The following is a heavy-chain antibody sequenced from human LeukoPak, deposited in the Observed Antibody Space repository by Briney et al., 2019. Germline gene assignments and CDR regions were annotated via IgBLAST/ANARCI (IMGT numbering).Heavy chain of an antibody. J-gene: IGHJ6*02. CDR2: IYYSGST. V-gene: IGHV4-59*01. CDR1: GGSISSYY. CDR3: AREGYDILTGLYGMDV. Sequence: SETLSLTCTVSGGSISSYYWSWIRQPPGKGLEWIGYIYYSGSTNYNPSLKSRVTISVDTSKNQFSLKLSAVTAADTAVYYCAREGYDILTGLYGMDVWGQGTTVTVSS. D-gene: IGHD3-9*01.